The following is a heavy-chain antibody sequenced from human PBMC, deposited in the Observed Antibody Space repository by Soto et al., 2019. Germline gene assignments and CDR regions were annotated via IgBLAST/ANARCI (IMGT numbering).Heavy chain of an antibody. CDR2: INPSGGST. Sequence: GASLKVSCKASGYTFTSYYMHWVRQAPGQGLEWMGIINPSGGSTSYSQKFQGRVTMTRDTSTNTVYMELSSLRSEDTAVYYCASPIMSNAFDYWGQGTLVTVSS. D-gene: IGHD3-16*01. J-gene: IGHJ4*02. CDR3: ASPIMSNAFDY. V-gene: IGHV1-46*01. CDR1: GYTFTSYY.